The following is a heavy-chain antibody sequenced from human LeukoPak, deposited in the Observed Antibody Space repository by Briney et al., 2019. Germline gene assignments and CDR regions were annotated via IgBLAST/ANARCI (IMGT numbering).Heavy chain of an antibody. V-gene: IGHV3-23*01. CDR3: AKADGDYPTPDY. J-gene: IGHJ4*02. CDR1: GFTFSSYA. D-gene: IGHD4-17*01. CDR2: ISGSGGNT. Sequence: GGSLRLSCAASGFTFSSYAMSWVRQAPGKGLEWVSAISGSGGNTYYADSVKGRFTISRDNSKNTLYLQMNSLRAEDTAVYYCAKADGDYPTPDYWGQGTLVTVSS.